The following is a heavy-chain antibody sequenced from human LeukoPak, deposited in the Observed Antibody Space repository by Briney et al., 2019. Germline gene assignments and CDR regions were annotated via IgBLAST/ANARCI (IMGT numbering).Heavy chain of an antibody. CDR1: RFTFSDYW. CDR3: ARVAYGDYGVFDY. Sequence: GGSLRLSCAASRFTFSDYWMHWVRQAPGKGLVWVSRINRDGGGTTYADSVKGRFTISRDNAKNTLYLQMNSLRAEDTAVYFCARVAYGDYGVFDYWGQGTLVIVSS. D-gene: IGHD4-17*01. J-gene: IGHJ4*02. CDR2: INRDGGGT. V-gene: IGHV3-74*01.